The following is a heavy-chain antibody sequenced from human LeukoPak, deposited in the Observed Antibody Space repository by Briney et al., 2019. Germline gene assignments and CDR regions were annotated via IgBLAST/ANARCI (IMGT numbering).Heavy chain of an antibody. Sequence: GGSLRLSCAASRFTFSTYAMHWVRQAPGKGLEWVAVISYDGSNKYYADSVKGRFTISRDNSKNMLYLQMNSLRAEDTAVYYCARAYCSSTSCNWFDPWGQGTLVTVSS. V-gene: IGHV3-30-3*01. D-gene: IGHD2-2*01. J-gene: IGHJ5*02. CDR1: RFTFSTYA. CDR3: ARAYCSSTSCNWFDP. CDR2: ISYDGSNK.